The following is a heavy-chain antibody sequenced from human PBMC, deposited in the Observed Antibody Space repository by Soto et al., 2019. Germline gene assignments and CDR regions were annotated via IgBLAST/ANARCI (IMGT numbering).Heavy chain of an antibody. CDR3: ARGQSEAGAGGFDI. D-gene: IGHD6-19*01. J-gene: IGHJ3*02. CDR2: INQSGST. V-gene: IGHV4-34*01. CDR1: GESFSGYY. Sequence: PSETLSLTCAVYGESFSGYYWSWIRQPPGKGMGWIGEINQSGSTNYNTSLKSRVTISVSTCKSQFSLKLSFVTAADTAVYSCARGQSEAGAGGFDIWGQGTMVTVSS.